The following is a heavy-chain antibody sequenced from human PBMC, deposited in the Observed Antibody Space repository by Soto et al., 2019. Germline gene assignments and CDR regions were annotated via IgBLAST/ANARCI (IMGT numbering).Heavy chain of an antibody. CDR2: IYYSGST. D-gene: IGHD2-15*01. CDR3: ARVDCSGGSCYYYYGMDV. Sequence: PXDTLALTRTVSGGSMSSGDYYWSWIRQPPGKGLEWIGYIYYSGSTYYNPSLKSRVTISVDTSKNQFSLKLSSVTAADTAVYYCARVDCSGGSCYYYYGMDVWGQGTTVTVSS. CDR1: GGSMSSGDYY. V-gene: IGHV4-30-4*02. J-gene: IGHJ6*02.